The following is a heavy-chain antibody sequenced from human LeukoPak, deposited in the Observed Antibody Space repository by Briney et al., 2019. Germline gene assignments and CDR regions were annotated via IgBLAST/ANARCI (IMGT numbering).Heavy chain of an antibody. CDR2: VYYTGSA. CDR1: GVSISSTSYH. V-gene: IGHV4-39*01. D-gene: IGHD3-10*01. J-gene: IGHJ5*02. Sequence: SETLSLTCTVSGVSISSTSYHWAWIRQPPGKGLEWIATVYYTGSAYYNPSLKSRATISVDTSKSQFSLKLTSVTTADTALYYCARYASGSYYWFDPWGQGTLVTVSS. CDR3: ARYASGSYYWFDP.